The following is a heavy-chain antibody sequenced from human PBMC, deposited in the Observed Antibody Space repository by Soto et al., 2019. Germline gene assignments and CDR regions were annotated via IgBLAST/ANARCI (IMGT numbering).Heavy chain of an antibody. CDR3: ARPAELRFLEWLSYYYYMDV. D-gene: IGHD3-3*01. CDR2: ISGSGGST. V-gene: IGHV3-23*01. Sequence: GGSLRLSCAASGFTFSSYAMSWVRQAPGKGLEWVSAISGSGGSTYYADSVKGRFTISRDNSKNTLYLQMNSLRAEETAVYYCARPAELRFLEWLSYYYYMDVWGKGTTVTVSS. J-gene: IGHJ6*03. CDR1: GFTFSSYA.